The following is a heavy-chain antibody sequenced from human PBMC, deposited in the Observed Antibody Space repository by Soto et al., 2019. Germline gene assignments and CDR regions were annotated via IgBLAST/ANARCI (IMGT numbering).Heavy chain of an antibody. CDR2: IWYDGSKK. Sequence: QVQLVESGGGAVQPGRSLRLSCAVSGFTFSGYGMHWVRQTPGKGLEWVAVIWYDGSKKYYADSVKGRFTISRDDSKSTLYLQMICLRAEDTAVYYCARDLGDSSTGYYFDYWGQGTLVTVSS. V-gene: IGHV3-33*01. J-gene: IGHJ4*02. D-gene: IGHD3-22*01. CDR1: GFTFSGYG. CDR3: ARDLGDSSTGYYFDY.